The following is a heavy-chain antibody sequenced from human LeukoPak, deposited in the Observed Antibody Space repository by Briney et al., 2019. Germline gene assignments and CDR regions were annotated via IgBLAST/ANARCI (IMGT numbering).Heavy chain of an antibody. V-gene: IGHV3-7*01. CDR2: IKQDGSEK. Sequence: PGGSLRLSCAASGFTFSSYWMSWVRQAPGKGLEWVANIKQDGSEKFYVDSVKGRFTISRDNAKNSLYLQMNSLRAEDTAVYSCAREAYVDYLGAFDIWGQGTMVTVSS. CDR3: AREAYVDYLGAFDI. D-gene: IGHD3-16*01. CDR1: GFTFSSYW. J-gene: IGHJ3*02.